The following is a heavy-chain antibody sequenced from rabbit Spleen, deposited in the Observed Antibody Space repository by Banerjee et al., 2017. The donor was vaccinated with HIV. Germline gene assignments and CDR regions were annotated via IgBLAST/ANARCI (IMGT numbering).Heavy chain of an antibody. CDR1: GFSFSSGYY. J-gene: IGHJ4*01. Sequence: QQQLVESGGGLVKPGASLTLTCKASGFSFSSGYYIPWVRQAPGKGLEWIGCIGTGSGSTYYASWAKGRFTISKTSSTTVTLQMTSLTAADTATYFCARDAGSGPYIDGYFNLWGPGTLVTVS. CDR2: IGTGSGST. CDR3: ARDAGSGPYIDGYFNL. D-gene: IGHD8-1*01. V-gene: IGHV1S45*01.